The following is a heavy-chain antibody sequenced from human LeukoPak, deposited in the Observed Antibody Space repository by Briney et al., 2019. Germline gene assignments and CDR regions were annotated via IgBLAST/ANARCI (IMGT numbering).Heavy chain of an antibody. D-gene: IGHD2-15*01. CDR2: IYTSGST. CDR3: ARDLSVVVTGYMDV. J-gene: IGHJ6*03. V-gene: IGHV4-4*07. Sequence: SETLSLTCTVSDGSISSYYWSWIRQPAGKGLEWIGRIYTSGSTHYNPSLKSRVTMSVDTSKNQFSLKLSSVTAADTAVHYCARDLSVVVTGYMDVWGQGTTVTVSS. CDR1: DGSISSYY.